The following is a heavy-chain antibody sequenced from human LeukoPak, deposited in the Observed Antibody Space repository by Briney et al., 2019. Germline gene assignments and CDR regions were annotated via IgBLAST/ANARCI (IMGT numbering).Heavy chain of an antibody. Sequence: SETLSLTCTVSGYSISSGYYWGWIRQPPGKGLEWTGSIDHSGSTYYNPSLRSRITISVDTSKNQFSLKLSSVTAADTAVYYCAARTQYCSSTSCYDYWGQGTLVTVSS. J-gene: IGHJ4*02. D-gene: IGHD2-2*01. CDR1: GYSISSGYY. CDR2: IDHSGST. CDR3: AARTQYCSSTSCYDY. V-gene: IGHV4-38-2*02.